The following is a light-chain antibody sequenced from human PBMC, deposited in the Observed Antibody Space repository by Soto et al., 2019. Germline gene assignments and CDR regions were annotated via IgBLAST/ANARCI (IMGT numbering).Light chain of an antibody. CDR3: QQYNSYWT. CDR1: QSISRW. Sequence: DIQVTQSPSTLSASVGDSVTITCRASQSISRWLAWYQHQPGKAPKILIYDASTLESGVQSSFSGRGSGTESTLTIRSLQPDDFATYYCQQYNSYWTFGQGTKVDIK. CDR2: DAS. J-gene: IGKJ1*01. V-gene: IGKV1-5*01.